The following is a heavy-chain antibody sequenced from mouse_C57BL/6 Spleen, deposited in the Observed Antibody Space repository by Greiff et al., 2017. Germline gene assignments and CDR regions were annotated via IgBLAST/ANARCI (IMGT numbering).Heavy chain of an antibody. CDR1: GYTFTSYW. Sequence: QVQLQQPGAELVRPGTSVKLSCKASGYTFTSYWMHWVQQRPGQGLEWIGVIDPSDSYTNYNQKFKGKATLTVDTSSSTAYMQLSSLTSEDSAVYYCARTYYGSSYGYFDVWGTGTTVTVSS. D-gene: IGHD1-1*01. J-gene: IGHJ1*03. CDR2: IDPSDSYT. V-gene: IGHV1-59*01. CDR3: ARTYYGSSYGYFDV.